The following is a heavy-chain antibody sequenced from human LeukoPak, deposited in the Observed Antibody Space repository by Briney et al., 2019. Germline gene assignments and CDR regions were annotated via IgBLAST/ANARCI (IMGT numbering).Heavy chain of an antibody. CDR2: IYYSGST. Sequence: PSETLSLTCTVSGGSISSYYWSWIRQPPGRGLEWIGYIYYSGSTNYNPSLKSRVTISVDTSKNQFSLKLSSVTAADMAVYYCAIAREFYDSSGYPLDAFDIWGQGTMVTVST. CDR1: GGSISSYY. D-gene: IGHD3-22*01. V-gene: IGHV4-59*01. CDR3: AIAREFYDSSGYPLDAFDI. J-gene: IGHJ3*02.